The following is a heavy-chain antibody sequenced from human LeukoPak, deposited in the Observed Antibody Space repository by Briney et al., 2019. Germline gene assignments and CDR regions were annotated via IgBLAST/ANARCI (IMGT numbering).Heavy chain of an antibody. CDR1: GFTFDDYA. CDR2: ISWNSASI. J-gene: IGHJ3*02. V-gene: IGHV3-9*01. CDR3: AKGTDTMVRGLYYFGAFDI. D-gene: IGHD3-10*01. Sequence: GGSLRLSCAASGFTFDDYAMHWVRQAPGKGLEWVSVISWNSASIGYADSVKGRFTISRDNAKNSLYLQMNSLRAEDTALYYCAKGTDTMVRGLYYFGAFDIWGQGTMVTVSS.